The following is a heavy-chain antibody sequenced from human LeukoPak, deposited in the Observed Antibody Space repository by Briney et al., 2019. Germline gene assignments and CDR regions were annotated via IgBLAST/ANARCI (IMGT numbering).Heavy chain of an antibody. CDR2: IKQDGSEN. CDR3: ARDSGSSSSGWYY. D-gene: IGHD6-19*01. J-gene: IGHJ4*02. CDR1: GFTFSDYW. Sequence: GGSLRLSCAASGFTFSDYWMSWVRQAPGKGLEWVANIKQDGSENYYVDSVKGRFTISRDNAKNSLYLQMNSLRAEDTAVYYRARDSGSSSSGWYYWGQGTLVTVSS. V-gene: IGHV3-7*01.